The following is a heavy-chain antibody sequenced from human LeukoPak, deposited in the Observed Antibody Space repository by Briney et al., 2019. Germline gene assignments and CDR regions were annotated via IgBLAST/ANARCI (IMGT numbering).Heavy chain of an antibody. J-gene: IGHJ4*02. Sequence: PSETLSLTCTVSGGSISSYYWSWIRQTAGKGPEWIGRIYTSGSTNYNPSLKSRVTMSVDTSKNQFSLKLSSVTAADTAVYYCARERITMVRGVGYFDYWGQGTLVTVSS. D-gene: IGHD3-10*01. CDR2: IYTSGST. V-gene: IGHV4-4*07. CDR1: GGSISSYY. CDR3: ARERITMVRGVGYFDY.